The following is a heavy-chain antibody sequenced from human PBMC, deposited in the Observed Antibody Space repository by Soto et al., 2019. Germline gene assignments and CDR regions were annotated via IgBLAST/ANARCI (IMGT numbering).Heavy chain of an antibody. J-gene: IGHJ6*02. CDR1: GFTFDGYA. CDR2: ISWDGGST. V-gene: IGHV3-43D*04. D-gene: IGHD6-6*01. CDR3: AKDKLPTDYYYYGMDV. Sequence: GGSLRLSCAASGFTFDGYAMHWVRQAPGKGLEWVSLISWDGGSTYYADSVKGRFTISRDNSKNSLYLQMNSLRAEDTALYYCAKDKLPTDYYYYGMDVWGQGTTVTVSS.